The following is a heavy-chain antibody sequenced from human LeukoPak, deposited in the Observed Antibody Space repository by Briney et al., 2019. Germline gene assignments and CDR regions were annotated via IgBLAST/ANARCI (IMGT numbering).Heavy chain of an antibody. D-gene: IGHD6-6*01. CDR3: ARDSSSSHYYYYMDV. CDR2: IIPIFGTA. CDR1: GGTFSSYA. J-gene: IGHJ6*03. V-gene: IGHV1-69*05. Sequence: GASVKVSCKASGGTFSSYAISWVRQAPGQGLEWMGRIIPIFGTANYAQKFQGRVTITTDESTSTAYMELSSLRSEDTAVYYCARDSSSSHYYYYMDVWGKGTTVTVSS.